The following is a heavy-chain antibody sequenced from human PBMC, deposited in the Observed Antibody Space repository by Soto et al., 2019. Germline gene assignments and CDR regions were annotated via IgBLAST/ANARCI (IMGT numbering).Heavy chain of an antibody. CDR2: IYYSGST. V-gene: IGHV4-30-4*01. J-gene: IGHJ4*02. CDR3: ANANWNDGKDAFDY. D-gene: IGHD1-1*01. Sequence: SEMLSLTCTVSGFSISSGDYYWGWLRQPPGKGLEWIGYIYYSGSTYYNPSLKSRVTISVDTCKNQFSLKLSSVTAADTAVYYSANANWNDGKDAFDYWGQGTLVTVSS. CDR1: GFSISSGDYY.